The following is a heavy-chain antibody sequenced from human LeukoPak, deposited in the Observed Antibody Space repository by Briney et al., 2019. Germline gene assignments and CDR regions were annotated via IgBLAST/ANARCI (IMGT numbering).Heavy chain of an antibody. Sequence: ASVKVSCKASGYTFTGYYMHWVRQAPGQGLEWMGWINPNSGGTNYAQKFQGRVTMTRDTSISTAYMELSRLRSDDTAVYYCARVMLWFGESSNDAFDIWGQGIMVTVSS. V-gene: IGHV1-2*02. CDR1: GYTFTGYY. D-gene: IGHD3-10*01. CDR2: INPNSGGT. J-gene: IGHJ3*02. CDR3: ARVMLWFGESSNDAFDI.